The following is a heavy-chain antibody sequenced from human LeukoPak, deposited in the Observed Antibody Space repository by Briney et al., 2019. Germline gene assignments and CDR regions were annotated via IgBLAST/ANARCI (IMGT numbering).Heavy chain of an antibody. V-gene: IGHV4-59*08. CDR3: ARHASGYGGHSYFDF. CDR1: DGSIISYC. J-gene: IGHJ4*02. CDR2: IYYSGSA. D-gene: IGHD4-23*01. Sequence: SETLSLTGTGTDGSIISYCWNWIQNRPRKGVDGNGYIYYSGSANYNPSLKSRVTISVDTSKNQFCLELRSVTAADTAVYYCARHASGYGGHSYFDFWGQGTLVTVSS.